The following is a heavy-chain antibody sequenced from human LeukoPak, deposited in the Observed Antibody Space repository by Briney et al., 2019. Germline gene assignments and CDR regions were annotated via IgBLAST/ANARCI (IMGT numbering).Heavy chain of an antibody. J-gene: IGHJ4*02. CDR2: INHSGST. CDR3: ARGRAIDY. Sequence: SETLSRTCAVYGGSFTGYYWSWIRQPPGKGLEWIGEINHSGSTNYNPSLKSRVTIPVDTSKNQFSLKLSSVTAAGTAVYYCARGRAIDYWGQGTLVTVSS. V-gene: IGHV4-34*01. CDR1: GGSFTGYY.